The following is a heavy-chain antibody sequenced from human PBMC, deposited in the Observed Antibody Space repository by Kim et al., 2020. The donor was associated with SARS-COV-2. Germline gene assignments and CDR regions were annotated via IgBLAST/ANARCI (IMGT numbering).Heavy chain of an antibody. V-gene: IGHV3-23*01. CDR3: AKEVAVPGIY. CDR1: GFTFSSYA. Sequence: GGSLRLSCVASGFTFSSYAMAWVRQAPGKGLEWVSVITSSGDTTYYADSLKGRFTISRDNSKNTLFLQMNSLRVEDTAIYYCAKEVAVPGIYWGQGTLVTVSS. J-gene: IGHJ4*02. D-gene: IGHD6-19*01. CDR2: ITSSGDTT.